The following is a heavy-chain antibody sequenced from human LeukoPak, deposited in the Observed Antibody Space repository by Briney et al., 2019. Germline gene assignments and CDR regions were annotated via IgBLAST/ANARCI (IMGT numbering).Heavy chain of an antibody. Sequence: PSETLSLTCAVSVDSISRCYYWGWIRQPPGKGLEWIGSIYHSGSTNYNPSLKSRVTISVDTSKNHFSLKLSSVTAADTAVYYCARHGGGAVLWFGELILGAFDIWGQGTMVTVSS. CDR1: VDSISRCYY. V-gene: IGHV4-38-2*01. J-gene: IGHJ3*02. CDR3: ARHGGGAVLWFGELILGAFDI. CDR2: IYHSGST. D-gene: IGHD3-10*01.